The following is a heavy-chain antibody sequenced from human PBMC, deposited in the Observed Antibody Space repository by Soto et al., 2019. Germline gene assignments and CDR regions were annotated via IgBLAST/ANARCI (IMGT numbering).Heavy chain of an antibody. J-gene: IGHJ4*02. CDR1: GGSFRIYY. CDR3: ERFSGWKEPRSQPFDY. CDR2: INHSGST. D-gene: IGHD6-19*01. V-gene: IGHV4-34*01. Sequence: SETLSLTCAVYGGSFRIYYWGWIRQPPGKGLEWIGEINHSGSTKYNPSLKSRFTISIDTSENQVSLKMSSVTVADTAVYFCERFSGWKEPRSQPFDYWGQGTLVTVSS.